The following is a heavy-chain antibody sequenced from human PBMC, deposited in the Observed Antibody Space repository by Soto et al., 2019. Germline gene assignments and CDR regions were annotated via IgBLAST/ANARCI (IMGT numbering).Heavy chain of an antibody. CDR2: IYYSGST. J-gene: IGHJ6*03. CDR3: ARQNYDFWSGYSPQYYYYMDV. V-gene: IGHV4-59*08. CDR1: GGSISSYY. Sequence: TSETLSLTCTVSGGSISSYYWSWIRQPPGKGLEWIGYIYYSGSTNYNPSLKSRVTISVDTSKNQFSLKLSSVTAADTAVYYCARQNYDFWSGYSPQYYYYMDVWGKGTTVTVS. D-gene: IGHD3-3*01.